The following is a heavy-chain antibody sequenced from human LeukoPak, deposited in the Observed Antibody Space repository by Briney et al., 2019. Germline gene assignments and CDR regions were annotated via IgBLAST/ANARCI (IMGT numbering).Heavy chain of an antibody. CDR3: AKDKYYDSSGSLDY. Sequence: GGSLRLSCAASGFTFSTYAMNWVRQAPGKGLEWVSAISGRGGSTYYADSVKGRFTISRDNSKNTLYLQMNSLRAEDTAVYYCAKDKYYDSSGSLDYWGQGTLVTVSS. V-gene: IGHV3-23*01. J-gene: IGHJ4*02. CDR2: ISGRGGST. CDR1: GFTFSTYA. D-gene: IGHD3-22*01.